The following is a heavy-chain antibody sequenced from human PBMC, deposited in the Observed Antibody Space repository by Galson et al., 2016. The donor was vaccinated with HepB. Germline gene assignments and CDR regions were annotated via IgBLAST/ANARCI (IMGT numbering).Heavy chain of an antibody. CDR3: ARWDFWSGYYFGFDH. V-gene: IGHV1-3*01. CDR1: GYTFTTYA. D-gene: IGHD3-3*01. J-gene: IGHJ4*02. Sequence: SVKVSCKASGYTFTTYAMHWVRQALGQRLEWMGWINAGDGNTKYSQKFQGRVTITRDTSASTAYMELSSLRSEDTAVYYCARWDFWSGYYFGFDHWGQGTLVTVSS. CDR2: INAGDGNT.